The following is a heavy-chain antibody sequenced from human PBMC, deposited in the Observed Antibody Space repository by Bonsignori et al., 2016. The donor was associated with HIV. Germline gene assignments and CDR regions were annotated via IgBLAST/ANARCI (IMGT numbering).Heavy chain of an antibody. CDR2: IYYSGST. Sequence: WIRQPPGKGLEWIGYIYYSGSTNYNPSLKSRVTISVDTSKNQFSLKLSSVTAADTAVYYCARKGTGRAYYFDYWGQGTLVTVSS. CDR3: ARKGTGRAYYFDY. V-gene: IGHV4-59*01. D-gene: IGHD7-27*01. J-gene: IGHJ4*02.